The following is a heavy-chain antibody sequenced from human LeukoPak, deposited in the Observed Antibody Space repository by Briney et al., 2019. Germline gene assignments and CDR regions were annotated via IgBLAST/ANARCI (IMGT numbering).Heavy chain of an antibody. Sequence: PSETLSLTCTVSGGSISSYYWSWIRQPPGKGLEWIGYIHYRGQTNCNPSLKSRATISADTSKNQFSLKLTSVTAADTAVYYCARYYCPGGTCSHFDYWGQGTLVTVSS. J-gene: IGHJ4*02. CDR3: ARYYCPGGTCSHFDY. CDR2: IHYRGQT. CDR1: GGSISSYY. D-gene: IGHD2-8*02. V-gene: IGHV4-59*08.